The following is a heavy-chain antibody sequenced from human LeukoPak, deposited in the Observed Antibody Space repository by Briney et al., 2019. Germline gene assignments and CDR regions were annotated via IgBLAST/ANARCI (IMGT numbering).Heavy chain of an antibody. CDR3: ARDDPGYFDI. CDR1: GGSMTTYA. Sequence: SETLSLTCAVSGGSMTTYAWSWIRQSAGKGLEWIGRFHSSGTNYYNPSLKSRVSMSLDTFKKEVSLEMRSVTAADTAVYYCARDDPGYFDIWGQGILVTVSS. J-gene: IGHJ4*02. CDR2: FHSSGTN. V-gene: IGHV4-4*07.